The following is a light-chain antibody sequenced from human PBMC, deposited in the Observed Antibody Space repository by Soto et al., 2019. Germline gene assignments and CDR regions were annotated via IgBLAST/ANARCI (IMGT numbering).Light chain of an antibody. Sequence: QSALTQPASMSGSPGQSITISCTGTSSDVGGYNYLSWYQQHPGKAPKVMIYEVSNRPSGVSNRFSGSKSGNTASLTSSGLQAEDDADYYCSSYTSSGTPVFGGGTKLTVL. CDR3: SSYTSSGTPV. J-gene: IGLJ3*02. CDR1: SSDVGGYNY. CDR2: EVS. V-gene: IGLV2-14*01.